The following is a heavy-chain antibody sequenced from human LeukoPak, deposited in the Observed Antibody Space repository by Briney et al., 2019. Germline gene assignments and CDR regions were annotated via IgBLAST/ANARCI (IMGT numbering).Heavy chain of an antibody. CDR1: GFTVSSNY. D-gene: IGHD3/OR15-3a*01. J-gene: IGHJ4*02. CDR2: IYSGGST. Sequence: GGSLRLSCAASGFTVSSNYMSWVRQAPGKGLEWVSVIYSGGSTYYADSVKGRFTISRDNSKNTLYLQMNSLRAEDTAVYYCTTDVWTASGLDYWGQGALVTVSS. V-gene: IGHV3-66*01. CDR3: TTDVWTASGLDY.